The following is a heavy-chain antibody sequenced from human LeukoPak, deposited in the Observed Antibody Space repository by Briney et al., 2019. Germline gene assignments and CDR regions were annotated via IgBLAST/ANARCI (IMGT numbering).Heavy chain of an antibody. CDR1: GASISSYY. D-gene: IGHD4-23*01. Sequence: SETLSLTCTVSGASISSYYWSWIRQPAGKGLEWIGRIYTSGSTNYDPSLKSRVTMSVDTSKNQFSLKLSSVTAAGTAVYFCALQGQSNSHLDFWGQGTLVTVSS. J-gene: IGHJ4*02. CDR2: IYTSGST. CDR3: ALQGQSNSHLDF. V-gene: IGHV4-4*07.